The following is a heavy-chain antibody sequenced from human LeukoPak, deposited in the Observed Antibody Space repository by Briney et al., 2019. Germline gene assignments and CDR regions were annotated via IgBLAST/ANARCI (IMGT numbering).Heavy chain of an antibody. Sequence: GGSLRLSCAASGFTFSSYAMSWVRQAPGKGLEWVSAISGSGGSTYYADSVKGRFTISRDNSKNTLYLQMNSLRAEDTAVYYCAKDQAYLVAATPRFDPWGQGTLVTASS. V-gene: IGHV3-23*01. J-gene: IGHJ5*02. D-gene: IGHD2-15*01. CDR2: ISGSGGST. CDR3: AKDQAYLVAATPRFDP. CDR1: GFTFSSYA.